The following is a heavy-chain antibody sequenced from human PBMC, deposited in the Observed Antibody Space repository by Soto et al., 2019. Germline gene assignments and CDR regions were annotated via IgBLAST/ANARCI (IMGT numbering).Heavy chain of an antibody. CDR2: INPSGGIT. D-gene: IGHD4-17*01. Sequence: ASVKVSCKASGYTFTNYYMHWVRQAPGQGLEWMGIINPSGGITSYAQKFQGRVTMTRDTSTSTVYMQLSSLKSEDTAVYYCARDFLTTVTTSGAISDYWGQGTLVTVSS. V-gene: IGHV1-46*03. CDR3: ARDFLTTVTTSGAISDY. CDR1: GYTFTNYY. J-gene: IGHJ4*02.